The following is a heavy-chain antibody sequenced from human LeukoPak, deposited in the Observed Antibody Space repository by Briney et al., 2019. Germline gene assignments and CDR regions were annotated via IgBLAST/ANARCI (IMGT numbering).Heavy chain of an antibody. CDR1: GGTFSSYA. D-gene: IGHD4-17*01. Sequence: PVKVSCKASGGTFSSYAISWVRQAPGQGLEWMGGIIPIFGTANYAQKFQGRVTITADESTSTAYMELSSLRSEDTAVYYCARESYGDYVHAFDIWGQGTMVTVSS. CDR2: IIPIFGTA. CDR3: ARESYGDYVHAFDI. J-gene: IGHJ3*02. V-gene: IGHV1-69*13.